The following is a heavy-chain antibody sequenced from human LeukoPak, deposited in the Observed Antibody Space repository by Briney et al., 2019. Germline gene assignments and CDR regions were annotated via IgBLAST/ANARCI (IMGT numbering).Heavy chain of an antibody. D-gene: IGHD1-7*01. Sequence: SVKVSCKASGGTFSSYTISWVRQAPGQGLEWMGRIIPILGIANYAQKFQGRVTITADKSTSTAYMELSSLRSEDTAVYYCAREPAGTTRPTTSTSDYWGQGTLVTVSS. CDR3: AREPAGTTRPTTSTSDY. CDR1: GGTFSSYT. J-gene: IGHJ4*02. V-gene: IGHV1-69*04. CDR2: IIPILGIA.